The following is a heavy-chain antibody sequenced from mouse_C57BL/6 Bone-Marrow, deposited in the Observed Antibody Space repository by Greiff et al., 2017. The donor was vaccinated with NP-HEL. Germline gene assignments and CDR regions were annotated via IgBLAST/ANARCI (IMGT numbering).Heavy chain of an antibody. V-gene: IGHV1-81*01. CDR3: ARERLRRAWFAY. CDR2: IYPRSGNT. J-gene: IGHJ3*01. Sequence: QVQLQQSGAELARPGASVKLSCKASGYTFTSYGISWVKQRTGQGLEWIGEIYPRSGNTYYNEKFKGKSTLTVDKSSSTAYMQLSSLTSEDSAVYYCARERLRRAWFAYWGQGTLVTVSA. CDR1: GYTFTSYG. D-gene: IGHD2-4*01.